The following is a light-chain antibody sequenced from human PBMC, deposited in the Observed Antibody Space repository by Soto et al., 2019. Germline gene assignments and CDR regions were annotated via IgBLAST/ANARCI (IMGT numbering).Light chain of an antibody. Sequence: EIVFTQSPGTLSLSPGERATLSCRASQSVSSSYLVWYQQKPGQAPRLLIDGASNRATGIPARFSGSGSGTDFTLTISSLEPEDFAVYFCQQRSSWPLTFGGGTKVDIK. J-gene: IGKJ4*02. CDR2: GAS. CDR3: QQRSSWPLT. CDR1: QSVSSSY. V-gene: IGKV3-11*01.